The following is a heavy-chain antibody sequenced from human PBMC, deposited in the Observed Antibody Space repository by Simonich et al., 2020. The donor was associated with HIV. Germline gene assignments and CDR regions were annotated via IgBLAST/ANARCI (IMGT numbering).Heavy chain of an antibody. CDR2: INPNIGGT. J-gene: IGHJ4*02. Sequence: QVQLVQSGAEVKKPGASVKVSCTASGYRFTGFYMNWVRQAPGQGLGVLGRINPNIGGTDYAQNFQGRVTLTSDTSISTAYMELSGLRSDDTAVYYCVSGMMGFDYWGQGTLVTVSS. CDR1: GYRFTGFY. V-gene: IGHV1-2*06. CDR3: VSGMMGFDY. D-gene: IGHD3-16*01.